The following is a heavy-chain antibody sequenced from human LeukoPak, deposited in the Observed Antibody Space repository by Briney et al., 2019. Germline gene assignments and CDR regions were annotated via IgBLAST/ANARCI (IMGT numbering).Heavy chain of an antibody. CDR3: ARDPIAVAGTPSDY. Sequence: GASVKVSCKASGYSLIGNYMHWMRQAPGQGLQWMGWIDPNSGGTKYAQKFQGRVTMTRDTSISTAYMGLSRLRSDDTAVYYCARDPIAVAGTPSDYWGQGTLVTVSS. J-gene: IGHJ4*02. CDR2: IDPNSGGT. D-gene: IGHD6-19*01. CDR1: GYSLIGNY. V-gene: IGHV1-2*02.